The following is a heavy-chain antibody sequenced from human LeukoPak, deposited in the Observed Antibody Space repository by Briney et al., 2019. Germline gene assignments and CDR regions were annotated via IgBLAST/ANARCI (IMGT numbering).Heavy chain of an antibody. Sequence: PSETLSLTCTVSGDSISSYYWSWVRQPPGKGLEWIGYIYYSGNTNYNPSLKSRVTISIDTSKNQFSLKLSSVTAADTAVYYCATIDRSGWYWRYWGQRTLVTVSS. CDR2: IYYSGNT. V-gene: IGHV4-59*01. CDR3: ATIDRSGWYWRY. D-gene: IGHD6-19*01. CDR1: GDSISSYY. J-gene: IGHJ4*02.